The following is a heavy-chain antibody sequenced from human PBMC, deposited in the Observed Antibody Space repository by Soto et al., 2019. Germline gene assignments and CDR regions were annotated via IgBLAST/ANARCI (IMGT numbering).Heavy chain of an antibody. D-gene: IGHD3-10*01. CDR1: GFTFSSYW. CDR3: ARAMWVRGPPPISFDY. Sequence: GESLKISCAASGFTFSSYWMSWVRQAPGKGLEWVANIKQDGSEKYYVDSVKGRFTISRDNAKNSLYLQMNSLRAEDTAVYYCARAMWVRGPPPISFDYWGQGTLVTVSS. V-gene: IGHV3-7*05. CDR2: IKQDGSEK. J-gene: IGHJ4*02.